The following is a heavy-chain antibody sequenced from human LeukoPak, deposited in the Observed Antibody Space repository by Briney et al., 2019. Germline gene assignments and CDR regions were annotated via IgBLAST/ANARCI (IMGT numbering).Heavy chain of an antibody. D-gene: IGHD3-22*01. CDR3: ARVPYYYDSSGYFLYYFDY. J-gene: IGHJ4*02. Sequence: ASVKVSCKASGYTFTSYGISWVRQAPGQGLEWMGWISAYNGNTNYAQKLQGRVTMTTDTSTSTAYMELRSLRSDDTAVYYCARVPYYYDSSGYFLYYFDYWGQGTLVTVSS. CDR2: ISAYNGNT. CDR1: GYTFTSYG. V-gene: IGHV1-18*01.